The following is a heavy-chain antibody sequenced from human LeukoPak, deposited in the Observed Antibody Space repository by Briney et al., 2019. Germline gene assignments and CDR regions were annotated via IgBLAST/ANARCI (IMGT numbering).Heavy chain of an antibody. Sequence: GSVRVSCKASGYTFTGYYMHWVRQAPGQGLEWMGWINPNSGGTNYAQKFQGWVTMTRGTSISTAYMELSRLRSDDTAVYYCARGDILTGYYWNWFDPWGQGTLVTVSS. D-gene: IGHD3-9*01. J-gene: IGHJ5*02. CDR2: INPNSGGT. CDR1: GYTFTGYY. V-gene: IGHV1-2*04. CDR3: ARGDILTGYYWNWFDP.